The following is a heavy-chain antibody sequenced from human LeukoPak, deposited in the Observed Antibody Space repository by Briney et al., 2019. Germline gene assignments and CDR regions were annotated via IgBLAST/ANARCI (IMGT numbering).Heavy chain of an antibody. Sequence: PGGSLRLSCAASGFTFSSYALSWVRQAPGKGLEWIGYIYYSGSTNYNPSLKSRVTISVDTSKNQFSLKLSSVTAADTAVYYCARGQSEPNWFDPWGQGTLVTVSS. V-gene: IGHV4-59*08. CDR3: ARGQSEPNWFDP. CDR1: GFTFSSYA. J-gene: IGHJ5*02. D-gene: IGHD3-10*01. CDR2: IYYSGST.